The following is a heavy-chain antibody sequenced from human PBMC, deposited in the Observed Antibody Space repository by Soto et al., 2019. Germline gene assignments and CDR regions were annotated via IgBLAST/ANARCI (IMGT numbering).Heavy chain of an antibody. J-gene: IGHJ5*02. CDR3: ARVRDFYAYVWGSYRENWFDP. CDR1: GGTFSSYA. D-gene: IGHD3-16*02. Sequence: QVQLVQSGAEVKKPGSSVKVSCKASGGTFSSYAISWVRQAPGQGLEWMGGIIPIFGTANYAQKFQGRVTITADEATRTAYMELSSLRSEDTAVYYCARVRDFYAYVWGSYRENWFDPWGQGTLVTVSS. CDR2: IIPIFGTA. V-gene: IGHV1-69*01.